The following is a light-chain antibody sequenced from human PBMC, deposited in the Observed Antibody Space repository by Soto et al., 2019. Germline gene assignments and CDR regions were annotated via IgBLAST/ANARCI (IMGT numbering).Light chain of an antibody. V-gene: IGKV1-33*01. CDR1: QDISNY. Sequence: DIQMTQSPSSLSASVGDRVTITCQASQDISNYLNWDQQKPGKAPKLLIYDASNLETGVPSRFSGRGSRTEFTITISSLQPEDIATYYCQQYDNLPPYTFGQGTKLEIK. CDR3: QQYDNLPPYT. J-gene: IGKJ2*01. CDR2: DAS.